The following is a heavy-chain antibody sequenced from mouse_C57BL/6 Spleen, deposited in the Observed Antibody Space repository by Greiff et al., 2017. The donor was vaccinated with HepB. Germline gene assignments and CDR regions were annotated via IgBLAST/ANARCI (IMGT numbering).Heavy chain of an antibody. D-gene: IGHD1-1*01. CDR2: IRLKSDNYAT. Sequence: EVKLVESGGGLVQPGGSMKLSCVASGFTFSNYWMNWVRQSPEKGLEWVAQIRLKSDNYATHYAESVKGRFTISRDDSKSSVYLQMNNLRAEDTGIYYCAEDMTTVVATSADWGQGTLVTVSA. J-gene: IGHJ3*01. CDR3: AEDMTTVVATSAD. V-gene: IGHV6-3*01. CDR1: GFTFSNYW.